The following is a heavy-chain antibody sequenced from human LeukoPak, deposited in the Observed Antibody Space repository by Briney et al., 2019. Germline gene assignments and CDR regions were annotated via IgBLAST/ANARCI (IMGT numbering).Heavy chain of an antibody. D-gene: IGHD2-2*01. CDR1: GFTFSSYE. J-gene: IGHJ6*02. V-gene: IGHV3-48*03. Sequence: PGGSLRLSCAASGFTFSSYEMNWVRQAPGKGLEWVSYISSSGSTIYYADSVKGRFTISRDNAKNSPYLQMNSLRAEDTAVYYCARDVAPAALYGMDVWGQGTTVTVSS. CDR3: ARDVAPAALYGMDV. CDR2: ISSSGSTI.